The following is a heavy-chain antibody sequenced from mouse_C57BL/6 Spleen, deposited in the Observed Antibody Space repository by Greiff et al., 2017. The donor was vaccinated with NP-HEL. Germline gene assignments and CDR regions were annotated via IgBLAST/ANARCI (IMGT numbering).Heavy chain of an antibody. D-gene: IGHD1-1*01. CDR2: IYPRDGST. J-gene: IGHJ3*01. V-gene: IGHV1-85*01. CDR1: GYTFTSYD. CDR3: AREGFSTVVATDAY. Sequence: VQLQQSGPELVKPGASVKLSCKASGYTFTSYDINWVKQRPGQGLEWIGWIYPRDGSTKYNETFKGKATLTVDTSSSTAYMELHSLTSEDSAVYFCAREGFSTVVATDAYWGHGTLVTVSA.